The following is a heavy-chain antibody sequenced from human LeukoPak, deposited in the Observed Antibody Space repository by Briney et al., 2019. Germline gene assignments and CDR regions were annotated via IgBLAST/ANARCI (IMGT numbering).Heavy chain of an antibody. Sequence: PSETLSLTCAVYGGSFSGYYWSWIRQPPGKGLEWIGEINHSGSTNYNPSLKSRVTISVETSKNQFSMKLSSVTAADTAVRYCARKLRFWTVYYTYWFAPWGQGTLVTVSS. D-gene: IGHD3/OR15-3a*01. CDR1: GGSFSGYY. CDR3: ARKLRFWTVYYTYWFAP. J-gene: IGHJ5*02. CDR2: INHSGST. V-gene: IGHV4-34*01.